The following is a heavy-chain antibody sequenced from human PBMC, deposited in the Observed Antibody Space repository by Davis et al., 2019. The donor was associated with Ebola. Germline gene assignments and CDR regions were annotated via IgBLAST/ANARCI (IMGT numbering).Heavy chain of an antibody. Sequence: GGSLRLSCAASGFTFSTYAMGWVRQAPGKGLEWVSDISSGGGAPYYADSVKGRFTTFRDNPKNTLYLQMNSLRADDTAVYYCAKVVVVAAKPYFDYWGQGTLVTVSS. D-gene: IGHD2-15*01. CDR2: ISSGGGAP. CDR1: GFTFSTYA. J-gene: IGHJ4*02. CDR3: AKVVVVAAKPYFDY. V-gene: IGHV3-23*01.